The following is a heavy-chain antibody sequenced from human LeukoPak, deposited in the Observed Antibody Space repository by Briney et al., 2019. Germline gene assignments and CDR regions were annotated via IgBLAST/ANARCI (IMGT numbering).Heavy chain of an antibody. CDR1: GFTLSSYS. D-gene: IGHD5-24*01. V-gene: IGHV3-21*01. J-gene: IGHJ4*02. CDR3: ARGFRVEMATIAY. CDR2: ISSSSSYI. Sequence: PGGSLILSCAASGFTLSSYSMNWVRQAPGKGLEWVSSISSSSSYIYYADSVKGRFTISRGNAKNSLYLQMNSLRAEDTAVYYRARGFRVEMATIAYWGQGTLVTVSS.